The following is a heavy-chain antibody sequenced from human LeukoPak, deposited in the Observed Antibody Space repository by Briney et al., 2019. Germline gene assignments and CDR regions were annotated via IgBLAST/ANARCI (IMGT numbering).Heavy chain of an antibody. CDR2: ISSSSTT. CDR1: GFTFSRYG. J-gene: IGHJ4*02. Sequence: GGSLSLSCATSGFTFSRYGMNWVRQAPGKGLEWVSYISSSSTTYYTDSVKGRFTISRDNAKNSQYLQMNSLRAEDTAVYYCARDLCSSDSCSIDYWGQGTLVTVSS. D-gene: IGHD2-15*01. V-gene: IGHV3-48*01. CDR3: ARDLCSSDSCSIDY.